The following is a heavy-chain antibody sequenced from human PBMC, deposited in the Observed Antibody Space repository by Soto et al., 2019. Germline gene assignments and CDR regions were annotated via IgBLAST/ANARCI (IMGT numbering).Heavy chain of an antibody. V-gene: IGHV3-33*01. CDR2: IWYDGSNK. D-gene: IGHD3-3*01. CDR1: GFTFSSYG. J-gene: IGHJ5*02. Sequence: QVQLVESGGGVVQPGRSLRLSCAASGFTFSSYGMHWVRQAPGKGLEWVAVIWYDGSNKYYADSVKGRFTISRDNSKNPLYLQMNSLRAEDTAVYYCAREDYDFWSGYYTGSWFDPWGQGTLVTVSS. CDR3: AREDYDFWSGYYTGSWFDP.